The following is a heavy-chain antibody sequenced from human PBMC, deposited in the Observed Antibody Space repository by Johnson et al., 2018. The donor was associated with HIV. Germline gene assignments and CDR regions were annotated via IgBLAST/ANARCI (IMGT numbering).Heavy chain of an antibody. Sequence: VQLVESGGGLVQPGGSLRLSCTASRFIFSSYWMSWVRLAPGKGLEWVANIKEAGGERYYVASGKGRFTISRDNAKNSVYLQMNSLRAEDTAIYYCARETNMPGAAGDAFDIWGQGTMVTVSS. CDR2: IKEAGGER. V-gene: IGHV3-7*01. CDR1: RFIFSSYW. CDR3: ARETNMPGAAGDAFDI. J-gene: IGHJ3*02. D-gene: IGHD6-25*01.